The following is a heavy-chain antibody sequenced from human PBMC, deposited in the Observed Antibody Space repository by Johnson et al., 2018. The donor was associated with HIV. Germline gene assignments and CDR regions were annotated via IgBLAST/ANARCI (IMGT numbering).Heavy chain of an antibody. V-gene: IGHV3-7*04. CDR3: PTGVFHAFDM. CDR2: MKQDGSEK. CDR1: GFTFSRYW. Sequence: VQLVESGGGLVQPGGSLRLSCAASGFTFSRYWMSWVRQAPGKGLEWVANMKQDGSEKYYVDSVKGRFTISRDNAKNSLYLQMNSLRAEDTAVYYCPTGVFHAFDMWGQGTMVTVSS. J-gene: IGHJ3*02.